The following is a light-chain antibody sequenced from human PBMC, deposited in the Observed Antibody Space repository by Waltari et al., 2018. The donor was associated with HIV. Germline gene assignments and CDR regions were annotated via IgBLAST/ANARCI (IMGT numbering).Light chain of an antibody. CDR2: AAS. V-gene: IGKV1-39*01. CDR1: QSISSY. J-gene: IGKJ3*01. Sequence: DIQMTQSPSSLSASVGDRVTITCRASQSISSYLNWYQQKPGKVPKLLIYAASSFQSGVPSRFSGSGSGTDFTLTISSLQPEDFATYYCQQSYSTVTFGPGTKVDIK. CDR3: QQSYSTVT.